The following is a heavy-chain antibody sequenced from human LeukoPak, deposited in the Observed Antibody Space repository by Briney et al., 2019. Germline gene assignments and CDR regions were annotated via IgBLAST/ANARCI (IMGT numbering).Heavy chain of an antibody. J-gene: IGHJ6*02. CDR1: GYTFTGYY. D-gene: IGHD3-3*01. Sequence: ASVKVSCKASGYTFTGYYMHWVRQAPGQGLEWMGWINPNSGGTNYAQKFQGRVTVTRDTSISTAYMGLSRLRSDDTAVYYCARALPDYDFWSGYSHFYYYYGMDVWGQGTTVTVSS. V-gene: IGHV1-2*02. CDR2: INPNSGGT. CDR3: ARALPDYDFWSGYSHFYYYYGMDV.